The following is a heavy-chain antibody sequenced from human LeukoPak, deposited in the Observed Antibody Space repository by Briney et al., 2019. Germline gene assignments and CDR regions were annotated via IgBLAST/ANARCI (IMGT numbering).Heavy chain of an antibody. CDR1: GFTFSNYW. V-gene: IGHV3-74*01. CDR2: INTDGRST. CDR3: AKEEGYWFDP. J-gene: IGHJ5*02. Sequence: GGSLSPSCAASGFTFSNYWMHWVRQAPGKGLVWVSRINTDGRSTYYADSVKGRFTISRDNAKNTLYLQMNSLRAEDTALYYCAKEEGYWFDPWGQGTLVTVSS.